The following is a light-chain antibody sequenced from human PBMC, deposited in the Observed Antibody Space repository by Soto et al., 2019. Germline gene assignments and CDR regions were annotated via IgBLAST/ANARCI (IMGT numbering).Light chain of an antibody. CDR1: QSVTSSY. V-gene: IGKV3-20*01. CDR3: QLYRT. J-gene: IGKJ1*01. CDR2: GGS. Sequence: EIVLTQSPGTLSLSPGERATLSCRASQSVTSSYLAWYQLKPGQAPKLLIHGGSTRATGISDRFSGSGSGTDFTLTISRLEPEDFAVYYCQLYRTFGQGTKVDIK.